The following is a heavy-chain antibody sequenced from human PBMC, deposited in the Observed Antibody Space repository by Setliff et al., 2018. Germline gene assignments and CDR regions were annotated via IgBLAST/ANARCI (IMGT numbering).Heavy chain of an antibody. CDR2: IWADPNSNTK. V-gene: IGHV3-33*01. CDR1: GFTFNTHA. CDR3: ARGNSGGDY. J-gene: IGHJ4*02. D-gene: IGHD6-25*01. Sequence: HPGGSLRLSCAASGFTFNTHAMHWVRQAPGKGLEWVAMIWADPNSNTKYYADSVKGRFTISRDNAKNTLYLQMNSLRAEDTAVYYCARGNSGGDYWGQGTLVTVSS.